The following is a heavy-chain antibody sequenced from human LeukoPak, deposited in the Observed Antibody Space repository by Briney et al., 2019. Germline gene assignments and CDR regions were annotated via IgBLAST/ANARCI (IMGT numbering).Heavy chain of an antibody. CDR1: GFTFCSYG. Sequence: PGGSLRLSCAASGFTFCSYGMHWLRQAPGKGLQWVTVIWHDGCAEFYVDSVKDRFNISRGDSNHTVYLHMDRQTAEDTALYSCAKDKSGSWCGFFYHWGQGNLVTVSS. CDR3: AKDKSGSWCGFFYH. D-gene: IGHD2-15*01. V-gene: IGHV3-33*06. J-gene: IGHJ4*02. CDR2: IWHDGCAE.